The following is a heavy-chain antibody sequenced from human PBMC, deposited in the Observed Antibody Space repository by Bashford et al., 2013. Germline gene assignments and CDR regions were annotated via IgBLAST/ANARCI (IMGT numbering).Heavy chain of an antibody. Sequence: VRQAPGKGLEWVSAISGSGGSTYYADSVKGRFTISRDNSKNTLYLQMNSLRAEDTAVYYCARDHVTGTTSNYFDYWGQGTLVTVSS. CDR2: ISGSGGST. J-gene: IGHJ4*02. D-gene: IGHD1-1*01. V-gene: IGHV3-23*01. CDR3: ARDHVTGTTSNYFDY.